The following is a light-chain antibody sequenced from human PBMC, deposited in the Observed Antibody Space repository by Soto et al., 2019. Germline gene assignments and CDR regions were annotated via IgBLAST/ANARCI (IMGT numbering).Light chain of an antibody. Sequence: DIVMTQSPDSLAVSLGERATINCKSSQSVLYSSNNKNYLAWYQQKPGQPPKLLIYWASTRESWVPDRFSGSGSGTDFTLTISSLQAEDVAVYYCQHYYTTPFTFGPGTKVDIK. V-gene: IGKV4-1*01. CDR1: QSVLYSSNNKNY. J-gene: IGKJ3*01. CDR2: WAS. CDR3: QHYYTTPFT.